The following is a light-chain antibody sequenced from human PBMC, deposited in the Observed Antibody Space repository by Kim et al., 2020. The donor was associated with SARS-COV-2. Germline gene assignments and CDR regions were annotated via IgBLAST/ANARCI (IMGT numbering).Light chain of an antibody. CDR1: QGVSTN. J-gene: IGKJ1*01. CDR2: GAS. V-gene: IGKV3-15*01. CDR3: QQYFAFWT. Sequence: SGSPGETAALSCRASQGVSTNLAWYQQKPGQAPRVLIYGASTRVTGVPDRFRGSGSGTNFTLTISSLRPEDSAVYYCQQYFAFWTFGQGTKVDIK.